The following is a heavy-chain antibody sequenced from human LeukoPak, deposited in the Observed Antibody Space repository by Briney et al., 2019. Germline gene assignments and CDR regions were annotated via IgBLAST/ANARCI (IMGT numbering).Heavy chain of an antibody. D-gene: IGHD3-10*01. CDR2: ISGSDSNT. CDR3: VKDHDYYASGPI. CDR1: GFTFSNYA. V-gene: IGHV3-23*01. Sequence: GGSLRLSCAASGFTFSNYAMNWVRQAPGKGLEWVSSISGSDSNTYYAGSVKGRFTISRDNSKNTLYLQMNSLGAEDTAIYYCVKDHDYYASGPIWRQGTMVTVSS. J-gene: IGHJ3*02.